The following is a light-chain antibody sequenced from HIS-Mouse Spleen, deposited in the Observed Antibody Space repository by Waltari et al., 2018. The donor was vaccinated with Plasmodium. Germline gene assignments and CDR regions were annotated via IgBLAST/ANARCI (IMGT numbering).Light chain of an antibody. CDR3: SSYTSSSTLYVV. V-gene: IGLV2-14*03. CDR2: DVS. CDR1: SSNVGGYNY. J-gene: IGLJ2*01. Sequence: QSALTQPASVSGSPGQSITISCTGTSSNVGGYNYVSWYQQQPGKAPKLLIYDVSNRPSGVSKRFSGSKSCNTASLTISGLQAEDEADYYFSSYTSSSTLYVVFGGGTKLTVL.